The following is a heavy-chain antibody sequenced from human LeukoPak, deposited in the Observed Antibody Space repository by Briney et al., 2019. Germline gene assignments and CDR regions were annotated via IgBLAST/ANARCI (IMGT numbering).Heavy chain of an antibody. V-gene: IGHV1-24*01. CDR3: ATEPAGYYDSSGLGAFDI. CDR1: GYTFTSYG. Sequence: ASVKVSCKASGYTFTSYGISWVRQAPGKGLEWMGGFDPEDGETIYAQKFQGRVTMTEDTSTDTAYMELSSLRSEDTAVYYCATEPAGYYDSSGLGAFDIWGQGTMVTVSS. CDR2: FDPEDGET. D-gene: IGHD3-22*01. J-gene: IGHJ3*02.